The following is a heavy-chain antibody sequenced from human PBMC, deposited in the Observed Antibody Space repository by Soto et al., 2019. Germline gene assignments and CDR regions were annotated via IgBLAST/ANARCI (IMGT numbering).Heavy chain of an antibody. Sequence: EVQLVESGGGLVQPGGSLRLSCAASGFTVSSNYMSWVRQAPGKGLEWVSVIYSGGSTYYADSVKGRFTISRDNSKNTLYLQMTSLRAEDTAVYYCARSSGYYPIFDYWGQGTLVTVSS. J-gene: IGHJ4*02. D-gene: IGHD3-22*01. CDR2: IYSGGST. CDR3: ARSSGYYPIFDY. V-gene: IGHV3-66*01. CDR1: GFTVSSNY.